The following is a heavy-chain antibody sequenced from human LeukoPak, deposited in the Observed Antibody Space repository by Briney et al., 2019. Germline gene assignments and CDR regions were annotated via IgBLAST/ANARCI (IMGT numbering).Heavy chain of an antibody. Sequence: PSQTLSLTCTVSGGSISSGSYYWSWIRQPAGKGLEWIGRIYTSGSTNYNPSLKSRVTISVDTSKNQFSLKLSSVTAADTAVYYCAREAYYDDSSGYLNWFDPWGQGTLVTVSS. CDR3: AREAYYDDSSGYLNWFDP. CDR2: IYTSGST. D-gene: IGHD3-22*01. J-gene: IGHJ5*02. V-gene: IGHV4-61*02. CDR1: GGSISSGSYY.